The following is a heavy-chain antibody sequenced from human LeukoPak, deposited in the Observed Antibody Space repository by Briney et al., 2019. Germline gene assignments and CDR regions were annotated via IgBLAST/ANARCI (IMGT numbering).Heavy chain of an antibody. V-gene: IGHV4-39*01. CDR3: ARHYDSSSFDY. CDR2: IYYSGST. D-gene: IGHD3-22*01. J-gene: IGHJ4*02. CDR1: GGSISSSSYY. Sequence: ASETLSLTCTVSGGSISSSSYYWGWIRQPPGKGLEWIGSIYYSGSTYYNPSLKSRVTISVDTSKNQFSLKLSSVTAADTAVYYCARHYDSSSFDYWGQGTLVTVSS.